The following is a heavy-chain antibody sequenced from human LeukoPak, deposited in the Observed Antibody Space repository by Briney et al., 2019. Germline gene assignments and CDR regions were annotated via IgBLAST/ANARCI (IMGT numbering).Heavy chain of an antibody. V-gene: IGHV1-46*01. CDR1: GYTFTSYY. D-gene: IGHD1-26*01. J-gene: IGHJ3*02. Sequence: ASVKVSCKASGYTFTSYYMHWVRQAPGQGLEWMGIINPSGGSTSYAQKFQGRVTMTRDTSTSTVYMELSSLRSEDTAVYYCARESRILGGVGATGDAFDIWGQGTMVTVSS. CDR2: INPSGGST. CDR3: ARESRILGGVGATGDAFDI.